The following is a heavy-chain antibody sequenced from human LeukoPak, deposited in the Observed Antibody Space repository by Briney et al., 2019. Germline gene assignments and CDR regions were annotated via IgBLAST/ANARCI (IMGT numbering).Heavy chain of an antibody. Sequence: GGSLRLSCAASGFTVSSNYMTWVRQAPGKGLEWVSVIYSGDSTYYADSVKGRFTISRDSSKNTLYLQMNSLRAEDTAVYYCARGSTATTTDYWGQGALVTVSS. J-gene: IGHJ4*02. CDR3: ARGSTATTTDY. CDR2: IYSGDST. CDR1: GFTVSSNY. V-gene: IGHV3-53*01. D-gene: IGHD4-17*01.